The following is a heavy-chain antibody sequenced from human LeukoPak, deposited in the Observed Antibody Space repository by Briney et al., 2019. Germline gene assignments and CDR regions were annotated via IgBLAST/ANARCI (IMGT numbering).Heavy chain of an antibody. Sequence: SETLSLTCAVYGGSFSGYYWSWIRQPPGKGLEWIGEINHSGSTNYNPSLKSRVTISVDTSKNQFSLKLSSVTAADTAVYYCARDRSEAVLRFLEWLLWDDAFDIWGQGTMVTVSS. CDR1: GGSFSGYY. J-gene: IGHJ3*02. V-gene: IGHV4-34*01. CDR2: INHSGST. D-gene: IGHD3-3*01. CDR3: ARDRSEAVLRFLEWLLWDDAFDI.